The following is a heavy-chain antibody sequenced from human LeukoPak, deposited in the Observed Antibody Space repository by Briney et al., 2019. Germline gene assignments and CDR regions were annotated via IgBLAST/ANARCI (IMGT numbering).Heavy chain of an antibody. CDR2: INPNSGGT. V-gene: IGHV1-2*02. CDR3: AREASTYCSGGSCYSFLSGWFDP. J-gene: IGHJ5*02. D-gene: IGHD2-15*01. Sequence: ASVKVSCKASGYTFTGYYMHWVRQAPGQGLEWMGWINPNSGGTNYAQKFQGRVTMTRDTSISTAYMELSRLRSDDTAVYYCAREASTYCSGGSCYSFLSGWFDPWGQGTLVTVSS. CDR1: GYTFTGYY.